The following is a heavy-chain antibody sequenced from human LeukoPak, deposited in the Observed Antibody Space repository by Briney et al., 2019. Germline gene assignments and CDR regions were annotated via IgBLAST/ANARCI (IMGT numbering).Heavy chain of an antibody. V-gene: IGHV4-31*03. CDR1: GGSISSGGYY. CDR2: IYYSGST. Sequence: SQTLSLTCTVSGGSISSGGYYWSWIRQHPGKGLEWIGYIYYSGSTYYNPSLKSRFTISVDTSKNQFSLKLSSVTAADTAVYYCARAPGKQWLPRGYYFDYWGQGTLVTVSS. CDR3: ARAPGKQWLPRGYYFDY. J-gene: IGHJ4*02. D-gene: IGHD6-19*01.